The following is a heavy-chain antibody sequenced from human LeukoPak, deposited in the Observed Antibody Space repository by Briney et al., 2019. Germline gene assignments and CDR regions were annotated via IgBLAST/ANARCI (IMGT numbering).Heavy chain of an antibody. D-gene: IGHD5-18*01. CDR1: GYTLTELS. V-gene: IGHV1-24*01. CDR3: ATVSSATYSYAGVSFDY. Sequence: ASAKVSCKVSGYTLTELSMHWVRQAPGKGLEWMGGFDPEDGETIYAQKFQGRVTMTEDTSTDTAYMELSSLRSEDTAVYYCATVSSATYSYAGVSFDYWGQGTLVTVSS. J-gene: IGHJ4*02. CDR2: FDPEDGET.